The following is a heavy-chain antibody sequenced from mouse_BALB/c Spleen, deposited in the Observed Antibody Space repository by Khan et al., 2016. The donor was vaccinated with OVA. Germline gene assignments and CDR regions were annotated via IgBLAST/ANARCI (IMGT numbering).Heavy chain of an antibody. CDR1: GYSITSDYA. Sequence: EVQLQESGPGLVKPSQSLSLTCTVTGYSITSDYAWNWIRQFPGNKLEWMGYISYSGNTNYNPSLRSRISITRDTSKNQFFLQLNSVTTEDTATYYCARVYGGDFDYWGQCTTLTVSS. CDR3: ARVYGGDFDY. J-gene: IGHJ2*01. D-gene: IGHD1-1*01. CDR2: ISYSGNT. V-gene: IGHV3-2*02.